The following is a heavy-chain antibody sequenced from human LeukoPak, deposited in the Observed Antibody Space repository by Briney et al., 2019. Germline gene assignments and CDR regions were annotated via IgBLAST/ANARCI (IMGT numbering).Heavy chain of an antibody. J-gene: IGHJ5*02. D-gene: IGHD3-9*01. CDR2: IKSDGST. Sequence: PGGSLRLSCAASGFTFSSYWMHWVRQTPGKGLMWVSRIKSDGSTIYADSVKGRFTISRDNAKNSLYLQMNSLRAEDTAVYYCARDSAGYYDILTGYIRNYNWFDPWGQGTLVTVSS. V-gene: IGHV3-74*01. CDR3: ARDSAGYYDILTGYIRNYNWFDP. CDR1: GFTFSSYW.